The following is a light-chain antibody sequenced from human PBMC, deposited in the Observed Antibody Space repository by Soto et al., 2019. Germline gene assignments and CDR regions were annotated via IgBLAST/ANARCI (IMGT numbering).Light chain of an antibody. CDR1: QSISSW. J-gene: IGKJ4*01. Sequence: DVQMTQSPFSLPASVGYMVTITFRSSQSISSWLAWYQQKPGKAPKLLIYDASSLESGVPSRFSGSGSGTEFTLTISSLQPDDFATYYCQQYNSYSALTFGGGTKVDIK. V-gene: IGKV1-5*01. CDR2: DAS. CDR3: QQYNSYSALT.